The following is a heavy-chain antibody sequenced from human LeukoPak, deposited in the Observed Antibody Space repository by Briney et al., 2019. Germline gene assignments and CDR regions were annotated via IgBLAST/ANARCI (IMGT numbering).Heavy chain of an antibody. CDR3: AVDYSYPYYYGMDV. CDR1: GFTFSSYA. D-gene: IGHD2-15*01. J-gene: IGHJ6*02. CDR2: ISYDGSNK. Sequence: GRSLRLSCAASGFTFSSYAMHWVRQAPGKGLEWVAVISYDGSNKCYADSVKGRFTISRDNSKNTLYLQMNSLRAEDTAVYYCAVDYSYPYYYGMDVWGQGTTVTVSS. V-gene: IGHV3-30*04.